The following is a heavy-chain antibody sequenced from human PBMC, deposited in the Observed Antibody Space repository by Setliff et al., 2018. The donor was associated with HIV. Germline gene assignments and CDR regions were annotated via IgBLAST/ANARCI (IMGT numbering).Heavy chain of an antibody. J-gene: IGHJ4*02. D-gene: IGHD3-16*01. Sequence: SVKVSCKAAGGTFSGHAINWVRQAPGQGVEWMGEIIPLFGTAHYAQRFQGRVTITADHSTSTAYMELSRLKSADRAGYYCARGGGFGGSFDYWGQGTLVTVSS. CDR3: ARGGGFGGSFDY. CDR1: GGTFSGHA. V-gene: IGHV1-69*13. CDR2: IIPLFGTA.